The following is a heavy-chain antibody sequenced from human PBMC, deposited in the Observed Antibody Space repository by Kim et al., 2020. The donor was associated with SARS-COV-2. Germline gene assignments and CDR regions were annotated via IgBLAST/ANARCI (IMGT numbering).Heavy chain of an antibody. Sequence: SETLSLTCAVYGGSFSGYYWSWIRQPPGKGLEWIGEINHSGSTNYNPSLKSRVTISVDTSKNQFSLKLSSVTAADTAVYYCARSLTTVTRGYFDLWGRGTLVTVSS. CDR2: INHSGST. CDR3: ARSLTTVTRGYFDL. J-gene: IGHJ2*01. D-gene: IGHD4-17*01. CDR1: GGSFSGYY. V-gene: IGHV4-34*01.